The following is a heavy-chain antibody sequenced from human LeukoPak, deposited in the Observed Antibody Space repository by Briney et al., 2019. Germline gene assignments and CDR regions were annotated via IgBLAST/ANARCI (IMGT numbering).Heavy chain of an antibody. CDR1: GFTFSSYS. V-gene: IGHV3-21*01. D-gene: IGHD6-6*01. J-gene: IGHJ4*02. CDR3: ARDLGSSSGY. CDR2: ISSSSSYI. Sequence: GGSLRLSCAASGFTFSSYSMNWVRQAPGKGLEWVSSISSSSSYISYADSVKGRFTISRDNAKNSLYPQMNSLRAEDTAVYYCARDLGSSSGYWGQGTLVTVSS.